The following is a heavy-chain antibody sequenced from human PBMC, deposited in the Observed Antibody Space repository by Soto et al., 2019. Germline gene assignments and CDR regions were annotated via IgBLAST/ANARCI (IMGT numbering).Heavy chain of an antibody. V-gene: IGHV1-24*01. CDR2: FDPEDGET. Sequence: ASVKVSCKVSGYTLTELSMHWVRQAPGKGLEWMGGFDPEDGETIYAQKFQGRVTMTEDTSTDTAYMELSSLRSEDTAVYYCATDTLRFAGSRDDAFEIWGQGTMVTVSS. J-gene: IGHJ3*02. CDR1: GYTLTELS. D-gene: IGHD3-10*01. CDR3: ATDTLRFAGSRDDAFEI.